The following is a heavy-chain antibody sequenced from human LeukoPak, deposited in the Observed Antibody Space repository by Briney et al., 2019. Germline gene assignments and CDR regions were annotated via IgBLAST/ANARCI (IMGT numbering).Heavy chain of an antibody. Sequence: ASVKVSCKASGYTFTSYGINWVRQATGQGLEWMGWMNPNSGNTGYAQKFQGRVTMTRDTSTSTVYMELSSLRSEDTAVYYCAREGGYSGYDFDYWGQGTLVTVSS. CDR3: AREGGYSGYDFDY. CDR1: GYTFTSYG. V-gene: IGHV1-8*02. D-gene: IGHD5-12*01. CDR2: MNPNSGNT. J-gene: IGHJ4*02.